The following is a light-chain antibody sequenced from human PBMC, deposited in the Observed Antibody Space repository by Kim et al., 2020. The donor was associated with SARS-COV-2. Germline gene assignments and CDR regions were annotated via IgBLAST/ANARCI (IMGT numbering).Light chain of an antibody. J-gene: IGLJ3*02. V-gene: IGLV2-23*02. CDR2: EVS. CDR1: SSDVGSYNL. CDR3: CSYAGRWV. Sequence: QSALTQPASASGSPGQSITISCTGTSSDVGSYNLVSWYQQHPGKAPKLMIYEVSKRPSGVSSRFSGSKSGNTASLTISGLQAEDEADYYCCSYAGRWVFGGGTQLTVL.